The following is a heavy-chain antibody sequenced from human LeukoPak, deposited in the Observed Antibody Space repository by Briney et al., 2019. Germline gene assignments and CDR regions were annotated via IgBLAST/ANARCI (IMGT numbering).Heavy chain of an antibody. V-gene: IGHV1-2*02. CDR2: INPNSGGT. J-gene: IGHJ4*02. CDR3: ARTDTPYDFWSGYYWHY. Sequence: ASVKVSCKASGYTFTGYYMHGVRQAPGQGLEWMGWINPNSGGTNYAQKFQGRVTMTRDTSISTAYMELSRLRSDDTAVYYCARTDTPYDFWSGYYWHYWGQGTLVTVSS. CDR1: GYTFTGYY. D-gene: IGHD3-3*01.